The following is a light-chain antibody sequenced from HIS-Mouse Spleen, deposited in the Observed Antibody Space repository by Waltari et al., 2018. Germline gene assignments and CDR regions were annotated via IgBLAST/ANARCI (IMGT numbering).Light chain of an antibody. J-gene: IGLJ2*01. V-gene: IGLV1-51*01. CDR3: GTWDSSLSAA. Sequence: QSVLTQPPSVSAAPGQKVTISCSGSSSNIGNNYVSWYQQLPGTAPKLPIYDNNKRPSGIPDRFSGSKSGTSATLGITGLQTGDEADYYCGTWDSSLSAAFGGGTKLTVL. CDR2: DNN. CDR1: SSNIGNNY.